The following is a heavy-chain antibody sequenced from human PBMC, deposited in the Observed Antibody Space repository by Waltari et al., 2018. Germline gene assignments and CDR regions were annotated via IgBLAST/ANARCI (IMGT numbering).Heavy chain of an antibody. D-gene: IGHD4-17*01. V-gene: IGHV1-69*01. CDR3: ARDSGMTTVTIDAFDI. J-gene: IGHJ3*02. Sequence: QVQLVQSGAEVKKPGSSVKVSCKASGGTFSSYAISWVRQAPGQGLEWMGGIIPMFGTANDAQKFQGRVTITADESTSTAYMELSSLRSEDTAVYYCARDSGMTTVTIDAFDIWGQGTMVTVSS. CDR2: IIPMFGTA. CDR1: GGTFSSYA.